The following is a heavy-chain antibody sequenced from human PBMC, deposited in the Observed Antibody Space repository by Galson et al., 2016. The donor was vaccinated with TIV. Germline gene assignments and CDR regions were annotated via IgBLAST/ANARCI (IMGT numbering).Heavy chain of an antibody. J-gene: IGHJ4*02. CDR2: IKQDGDYK. Sequence: SLRLSCAASGFTFSRHWMSWVRQAPGKGLEWVANIKQDGDYKYYVDSVKGRFTISRDNAKNSLYLQRNSLRAEDTAVYYWARGNDPGETDSLDYWGQGTLVTVSS. CDR3: ARGNDPGETDSLDY. CDR1: GFTFSRHW. D-gene: IGHD1-1*01. V-gene: IGHV3-7*01.